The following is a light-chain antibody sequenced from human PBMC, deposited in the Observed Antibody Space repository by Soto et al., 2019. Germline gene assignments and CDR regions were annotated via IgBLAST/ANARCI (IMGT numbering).Light chain of an antibody. CDR1: SSDVGGHNY. Sequence: QSALTQPASVSGSPGQSITISCTGTSSDVGGHNYVSWYQQHPGKAPKLLIYEVRVRPSGVSIRFSGSKSANTASLTISGTQAMDEADYYCQAWDSSTEVFGGGTKLTVL. CDR2: EVR. CDR3: QAWDSSTEV. V-gene: IGLV2-14*01. J-gene: IGLJ2*01.